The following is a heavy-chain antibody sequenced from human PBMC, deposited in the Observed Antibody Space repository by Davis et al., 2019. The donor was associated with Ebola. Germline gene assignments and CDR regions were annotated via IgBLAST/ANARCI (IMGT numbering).Heavy chain of an antibody. J-gene: IGHJ2*01. V-gene: IGHV3-23*01. Sequence: PGGSPRLSCAASGFTFSSYAMSWVRQAPGKGLEWVSAISGSGGSTYYADSVKGRFTISRDNSKNTLYLQMNSLRAEDTAVYYCAKDRLDGWYFDLWGRGTLVTVSS. D-gene: IGHD3-16*01. CDR1: GFTFSSYA. CDR3: AKDRLDGWYFDL. CDR2: ISGSGGST.